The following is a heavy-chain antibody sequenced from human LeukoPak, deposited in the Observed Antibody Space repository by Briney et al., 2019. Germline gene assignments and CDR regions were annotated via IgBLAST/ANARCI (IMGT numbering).Heavy chain of an antibody. CDR2: IYYSGST. CDR3: ARVRHHEYYDFWSAPNWFDS. J-gene: IGHJ5*01. D-gene: IGHD3-3*01. CDR1: GGSISSSSYY. V-gene: IGHV4-39*07. Sequence: KTSETLSLTCTVSGGSISSSSYYWGWIRQPPGKRLEWIGSIYYSGSTYYNPSLKSRVTISVDTSKNQFSLKLSSVTAADTAVYYCARVRHHEYYDFWSAPNWFDSWGQGTLVTVCS.